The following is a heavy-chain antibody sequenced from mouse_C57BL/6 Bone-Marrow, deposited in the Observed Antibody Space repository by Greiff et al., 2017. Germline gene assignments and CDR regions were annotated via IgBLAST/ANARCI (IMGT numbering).Heavy chain of an antibody. V-gene: IGHV5-17*01. CDR1: GFTFSDCG. Sequence: EVKLQESGGGLVKPGGSLKLSCAASGFTFSDCGMHWFRQASEKGLVWVAYIISGSSTIYYADTVKGRFTISSDNAKNPLFLQMTSLRSEDTAMYYCARAGSGDWDLDVWGTGTTVTVSS. D-gene: IGHD1-1*01. J-gene: IGHJ1*03. CDR3: ARAGSGDWDLDV. CDR2: IISGSSTI.